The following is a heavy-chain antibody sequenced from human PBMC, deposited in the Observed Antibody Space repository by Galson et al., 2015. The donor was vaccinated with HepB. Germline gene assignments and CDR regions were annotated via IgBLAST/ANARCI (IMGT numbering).Heavy chain of an antibody. V-gene: IGHV2-5*02. D-gene: IGHD3-22*01. CDR3: AHMDYYDSSGYYYFDY. Sequence: PALVKPTQTLTLTCTFSGFSLGTSGVGVGWIRQPPGKALEWLALIYWDDDKRYSPSLKSRLTITKDTSKNQVVLTMTNMDPVDTATYYCAHMDYYDSSGYYYFDYWGQGTLVTVSS. J-gene: IGHJ4*02. CDR2: IYWDDDK. CDR1: GFSLGTSGVG.